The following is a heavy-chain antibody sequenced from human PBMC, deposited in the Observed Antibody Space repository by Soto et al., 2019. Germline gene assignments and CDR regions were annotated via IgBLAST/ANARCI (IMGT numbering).Heavy chain of an antibody. CDR1: GFDFEDYA. V-gene: IGHV3-43D*04. Sequence: GSLRLSCAAAGFDFEDYAMHWVRQVPGKGLEWVSLTNSDGTDSYYMDSVKGRFTISRDNAKSTLYLQMDRLRPEDTALYFCAKSLYYYDSSPLDNWGQGTLVTVSS. CDR3: AKSLYYYDSSPLDN. D-gene: IGHD3-22*01. J-gene: IGHJ4*02. CDR2: TNSDGTDS.